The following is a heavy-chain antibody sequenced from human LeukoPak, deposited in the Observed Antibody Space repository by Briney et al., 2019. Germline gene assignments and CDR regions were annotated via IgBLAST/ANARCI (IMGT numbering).Heavy chain of an antibody. J-gene: IGHJ4*02. CDR3: AKDPWVGTPGYYFDY. V-gene: IGHV3-30*18. D-gene: IGHD4-23*01. CDR1: GFTFSSYG. CDR2: ISYDGSNK. Sequence: PGGSLRLSCAASGFTFSSYGMHWVRQAPGKGLEWVAVISYDGSNKYYADSVKGRFTISRDNSKNTLYLQMNSLRAEDTAVYYCAKDPWVGTPGYYFDYWGQGTLVTVSS.